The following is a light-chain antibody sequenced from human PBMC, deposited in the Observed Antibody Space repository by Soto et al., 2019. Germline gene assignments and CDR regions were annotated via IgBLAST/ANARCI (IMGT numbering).Light chain of an antibody. J-gene: IGKJ5*01. Sequence: EILITHSASTLSVSPGARATLSCRAGQGVTTNFAWYQQKSGQAPRLLIYGSSTRATGVPPRFSGSASGTEFTLTISSLQSEDFGVYYCQQYNDWPRTFGQGTRLEIK. V-gene: IGKV3-15*01. CDR1: QGVTTN. CDR3: QQYNDWPRT. CDR2: GSS.